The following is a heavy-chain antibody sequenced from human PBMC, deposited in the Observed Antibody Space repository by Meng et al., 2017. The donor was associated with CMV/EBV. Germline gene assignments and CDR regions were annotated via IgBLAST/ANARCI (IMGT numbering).Heavy chain of an antibody. J-gene: IGHJ6*02. Sequence: ASVKVSCKASGYTFTSYYMHWVRQAPGQGLEWMGIINPSGGSTSYAQKFQGRVTMTRDTSTSTVYMELSSLRSEDTAVYYCAGHLYSNTREGYYYYYGMDVWGQGTTVTVSS. CDR2: INPSGGST. V-gene: IGHV1-46*01. CDR1: GYTFTSYY. D-gene: IGHD6-13*01. CDR3: AGHLYSNTREGYYYYYGMDV.